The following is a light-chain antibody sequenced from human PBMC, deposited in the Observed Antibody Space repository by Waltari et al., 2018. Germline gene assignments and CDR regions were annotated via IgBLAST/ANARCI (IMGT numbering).Light chain of an antibody. J-gene: IGLJ2*01. CDR3: AAWDDSRSVV. CDR1: SSTLGNNH. V-gene: IGLV1-47*01. Sequence: QSLLTQSPSASGTPGQRVSTTCSGSSSTLGNNHVYWYQHSPGTAPRLLIYDTYRRPSGVPERFSASKSGTSASLAISGLRSEDEADYYCAAWDDSRSVVFGGGTRLTVL. CDR2: DTY.